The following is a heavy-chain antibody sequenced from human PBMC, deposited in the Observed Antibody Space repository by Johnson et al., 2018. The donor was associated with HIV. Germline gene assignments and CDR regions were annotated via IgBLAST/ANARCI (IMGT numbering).Heavy chain of an antibody. D-gene: IGHD6-19*01. J-gene: IGHJ3*02. CDR3: AREMGWEDAFDI. CDR2: ISWSGRTI. V-gene: IGHV3-11*04. Sequence: QVQLVESGGGVVQPGGSLRLSCAASGFTFSDYYMHWIRQAPGKGLEWVSSISWSGRTIYYADSVKGRFTISSDNTKNSLYLQMTSLRAEATAVYYCAREMGWEDAFDIWGQGTMVTVSS. CDR1: GFTFSDYY.